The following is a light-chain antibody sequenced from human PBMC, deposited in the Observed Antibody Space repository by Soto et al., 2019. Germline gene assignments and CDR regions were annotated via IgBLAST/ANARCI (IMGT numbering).Light chain of an antibody. CDR3: QQRSDWPIT. V-gene: IGKV3-11*01. CDR1: QSVSSY. J-gene: IGKJ5*01. CDR2: DAS. Sequence: EIVLTQSPATLSLSPGERATLSGRASQSVSSYLAWYQQKPGQAPRLLIYDASNRATGIPVRFSGSGSGTDFTLTISSLEPEDFAVYYCQQRSDWPITFGQGTRLEIK.